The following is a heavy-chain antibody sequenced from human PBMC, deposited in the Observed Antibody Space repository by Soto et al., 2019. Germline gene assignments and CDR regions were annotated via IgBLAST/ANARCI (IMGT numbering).Heavy chain of an antibody. CDR1: GYSFTAYG. CDR3: ARELNRDSRAYYSFAY. Sequence: ASVKVSCKTSGYSFTAYGLAWLRQAPGQRPEWLGWVGTSNTNTNYAQKFQGRVTMTTDRSTTTTYMELRSLRSDDTAVYYCARELNRDSRAYYSFAYWGQGTLVTVS. CDR2: VGTSNTNT. V-gene: IGHV1-18*01. D-gene: IGHD3-22*01. J-gene: IGHJ4*02.